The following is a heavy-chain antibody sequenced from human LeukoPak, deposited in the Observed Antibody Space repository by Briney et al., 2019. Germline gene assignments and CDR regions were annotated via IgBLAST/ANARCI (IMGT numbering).Heavy chain of an antibody. CDR1: GDSVSSNSAA. D-gene: IGHD6-19*01. CDR3: TRESSGWDY. V-gene: IGHV6-1*01. Sequence: SQTLSLTCAISGDSVSSNSAAWNWIGQSPSRGLEWLGRTYYRSKWYNDYAVSLKGRITFSPDTSKNQFSLHLNSVTPEDTAVYYCTRESSGWDYWGQGTLVTVSS. CDR2: TYYRSKWYN. J-gene: IGHJ4*02.